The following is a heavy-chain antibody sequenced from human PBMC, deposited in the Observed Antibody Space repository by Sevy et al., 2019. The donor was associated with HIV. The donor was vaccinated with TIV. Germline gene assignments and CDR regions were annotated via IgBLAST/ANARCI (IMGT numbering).Heavy chain of an antibody. CDR2: ISWNGENM. CDR3: VKGMDSAGKYVNFDC. CDR1: GFMFDAYA. V-gene: IGHV3-9*01. J-gene: IGHJ4*02. Sequence: GGSLRLSCAVSGFMFDAYAMHWVRQSQGKGMEWVSSISWNGENMGYAEFVKGRFTISRDNAKKSVYLQMNGLRIEDTALFYCVKGMDSAGKYVNFDCWGQGTLVTVSS. D-gene: IGHD3-9*01.